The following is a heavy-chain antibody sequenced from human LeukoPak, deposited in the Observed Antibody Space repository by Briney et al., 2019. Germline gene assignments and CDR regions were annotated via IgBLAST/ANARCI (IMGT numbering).Heavy chain of an antibody. CDR3: VRRAVEGDYFDY. J-gene: IGHJ4*02. V-gene: IGHV3-11*01. CDR2: ISSSGSTI. CDR1: GFTFSDYY. D-gene: IGHD6-19*01. Sequence: GGSLRLSCAASGFTFSDYYMSWIRQAPGKGLEWVSYISSSGSTIYYADSVKGRFTVSRDNAKNTLYLQMNSLRVDDTAFYFCVRRAVEGDYFDYWGQGTLVTVSS.